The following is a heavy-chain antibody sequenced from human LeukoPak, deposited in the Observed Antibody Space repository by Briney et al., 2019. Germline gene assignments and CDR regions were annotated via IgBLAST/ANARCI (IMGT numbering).Heavy chain of an antibody. CDR2: INPNSGGT. CDR1: GYTFTSYY. J-gene: IGHJ4*02. D-gene: IGHD1-1*01. CDR3: ARGVQLERPFDY. V-gene: IGHV1-2*02. Sequence: ASVKVSCKASGYTFTSYYMNWVRQAPGQGLEWMGWINPNSGGTNYAQKFQGRVTMTRDTSISTAYMELRRLRTDDTAVYYCARGVQLERPFDYWGQGTPVTVSS.